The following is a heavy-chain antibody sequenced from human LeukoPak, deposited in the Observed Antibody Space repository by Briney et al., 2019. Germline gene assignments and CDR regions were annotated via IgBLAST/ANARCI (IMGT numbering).Heavy chain of an antibody. Sequence: SETLSLTCTVSGGSISSSSYYWGWIRQPPGKGLEWIGSIDYSGNTYYNPSLKSRVTISGDTSKNQFSLKLSSVTAADTAVYYCARANYYDSSGLQGDWFDPWGQGTLVTVSS. CDR2: IDYSGNT. CDR3: ARANYYDSSGLQGDWFDP. J-gene: IGHJ5*02. D-gene: IGHD3-22*01. CDR1: GGSISSSSYY. V-gene: IGHV4-39*07.